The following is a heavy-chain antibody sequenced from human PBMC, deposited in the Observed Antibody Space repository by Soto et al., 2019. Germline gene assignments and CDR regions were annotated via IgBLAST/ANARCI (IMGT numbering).Heavy chain of an antibody. D-gene: IGHD6-19*01. J-gene: IGHJ4*02. Sequence: QVKLVQSGAEVKKPGASVKVSCKASGYTFTSYAIDWVRQATGQGLEWMGWMNPNSGNTGYAQKFQGRVTMTRNTSLYTCYVSGGSLGSWGTARYYWAVEESSVWTIDCGQGSLVTVSS. CDR3: AVEESSVWTID. CDR2: MNPNSGNT. V-gene: IGHV1-8*01. CDR1: GYTFTSYA.